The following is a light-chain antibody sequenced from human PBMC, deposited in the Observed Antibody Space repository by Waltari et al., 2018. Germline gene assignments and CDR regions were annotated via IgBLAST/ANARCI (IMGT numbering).Light chain of an antibody. V-gene: IGLV1-47*01. CDR2: RDD. CDR3: AAWDGSLSGRL. Sequence: QSVLTQPPSASGTPGQRVSFSCSGSSSNLGSNYVFCYQQFPGTAPKLLIYRDDQRPSGVPDRFSASKGGTSAALVISAVRSEDEADYYCAAWDGSLSGRLFGGGTRLTVL. CDR1: SSNLGSNY. J-gene: IGLJ3*02.